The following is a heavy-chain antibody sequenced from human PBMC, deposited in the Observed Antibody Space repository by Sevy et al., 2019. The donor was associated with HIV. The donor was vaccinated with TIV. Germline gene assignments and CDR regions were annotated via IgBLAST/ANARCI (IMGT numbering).Heavy chain of an antibody. CDR1: GLTFSSYA. CDR3: AKEGGGAGWGSYYFDY. J-gene: IGHJ4*02. Sequence: GGSLRLSCVASGLTFSSYAMNWVRQAPGKGLEWVSVIGISGGSTHYADSVKGRFTISRDNSKNTLYLQMNSLRAEDTALDYCAKEGGGAGWGSYYFDYWGQGTLVTVSS. V-gene: IGHV3-23*01. CDR2: IGISGGST. D-gene: IGHD3-16*01.